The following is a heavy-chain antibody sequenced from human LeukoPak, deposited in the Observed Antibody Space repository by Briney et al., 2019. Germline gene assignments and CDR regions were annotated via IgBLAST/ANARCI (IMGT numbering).Heavy chain of an antibody. J-gene: IGHJ4*02. CDR2: IIAMFGTA. Sequence: GSSVKVSCKASGGTLSSYAISWVRQAPGQGLEWMGGIIAMFGTATYAQKFQGRVTITTDESTLTAYMELTSLTSEDTAVYYCAKDDTGYFDCWGQGTLVTVSS. CDR1: GGTLSSYA. V-gene: IGHV1-69*05. D-gene: IGHD7-27*01. CDR3: AKDDTGYFDC.